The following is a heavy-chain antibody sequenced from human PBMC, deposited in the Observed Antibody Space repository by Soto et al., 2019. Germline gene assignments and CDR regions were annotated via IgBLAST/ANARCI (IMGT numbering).Heavy chain of an antibody. CDR1: GFTCSSYA. J-gene: IGHJ3*02. CDR3: AREGLLWFGELLQGPGADAFDI. CDR2: ISYDGSSK. Sequence: QVQLVESGGGVVQPGGSLRLSCAASGFTCSSYAMRWARQPPGKGQEWVAVISYDGSSKSYADSVKGRFTIPRDNSKNTLYLQTNRLRAEDTAVYYCAREGLLWFGELLQGPGADAFDIWGQGTMVTVSS. D-gene: IGHD3-10*01. V-gene: IGHV3-30-3*01.